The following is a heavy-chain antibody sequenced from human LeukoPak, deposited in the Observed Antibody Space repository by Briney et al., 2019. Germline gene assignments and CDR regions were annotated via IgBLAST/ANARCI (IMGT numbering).Heavy chain of an antibody. CDR1: GGSISSYY. Sequence: PSETLSLTCTVSGGSISSYYWSWIRQPPGKGLEWIGYIYYSGSTNYNPSLKSRVTISVDTSKNQFSLKLSSVTAADTAVYYCARETLGRCSGGSCYNAGIDYWGQGTLVTVSS. V-gene: IGHV4-59*12. CDR2: IYYSGST. D-gene: IGHD2-15*01. CDR3: ARETLGRCSGGSCYNAGIDY. J-gene: IGHJ4*02.